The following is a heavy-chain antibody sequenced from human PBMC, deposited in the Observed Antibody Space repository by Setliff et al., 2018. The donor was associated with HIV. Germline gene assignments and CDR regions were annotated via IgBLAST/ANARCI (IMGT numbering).Heavy chain of an antibody. V-gene: IGHV4-39*01. CDR3: ARHVVVVITVPNWFDP. D-gene: IGHD3-22*01. Sequence: SETLSLTCTVSGGSISSSSYYWGWIRQPPGKGLEWIGSIYYSGSTYYNPSLKSRVTISVDTSKNQFSLKLGSVTAADTAVYYCARHVVVVITVPNWFDPWGQGTLVTVSS. CDR2: IYYSGST. CDR1: GGSISSSSYY. J-gene: IGHJ5*02.